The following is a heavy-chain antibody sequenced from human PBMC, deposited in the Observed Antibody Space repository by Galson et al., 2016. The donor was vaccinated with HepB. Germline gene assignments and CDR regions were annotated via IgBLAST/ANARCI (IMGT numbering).Heavy chain of an antibody. CDR3: ARDGGGTGGYYYYAMDV. J-gene: IGHJ6*02. V-gene: IGHV3-13*01. CDR1: GVTFSRYD. D-gene: IGHD1-14*01. Sequence: SLRHSCASSGVTFSRYDMHWGRHVTGKGLEWVSAIGTAGDTYYPGSVKGRFTISRENAKNSLYLQMNSLRDEDTAVYYCARDGGGTGGYYYYAMDVWGQGTTVTVSS. CDR2: IGTAGDT.